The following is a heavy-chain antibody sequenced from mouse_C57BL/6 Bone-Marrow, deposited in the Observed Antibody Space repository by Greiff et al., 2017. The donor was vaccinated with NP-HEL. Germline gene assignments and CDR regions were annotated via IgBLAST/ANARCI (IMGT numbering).Heavy chain of an antibody. J-gene: IGHJ4*01. CDR2: ISSGSSTI. CDR3: ASAHYYGSIYAMDF. Sequence: EVMLVESGGGLVKPGGSLKLSCAASGFTFSDYGMHWVRQAPEKGLEWVAYISSGSSTIYYADTVKGRFTISRDNAKNTLFLQMTSLRSEDTAMYYCASAHYYGSIYAMDFWTGGTAVTVSS. V-gene: IGHV5-17*01. CDR1: GFTFSDYG. D-gene: IGHD1-1*01.